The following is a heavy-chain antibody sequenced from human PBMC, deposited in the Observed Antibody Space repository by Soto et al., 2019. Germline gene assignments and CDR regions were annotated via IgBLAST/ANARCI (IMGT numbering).Heavy chain of an antibody. D-gene: IGHD5-12*01. CDR2: ISSSSSYI. CDR3: AREMATRWNYYYYGMDV. CDR1: GFTFSSYS. J-gene: IGHJ6*02. V-gene: IGHV3-21*01. Sequence: GGSLRLSCAASGFTFSSYSMNWVRQAPGKGLEWVSSISSSSSYIYYADSVKGRFTISRDNAKNSLYLQMNSLRAEDTAVYYCAREMATRWNYYYYGMDVWGQGTTVTVSS.